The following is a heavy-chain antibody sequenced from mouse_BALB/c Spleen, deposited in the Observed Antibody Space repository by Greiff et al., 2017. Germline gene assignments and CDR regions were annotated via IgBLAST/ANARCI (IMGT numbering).Heavy chain of an antibody. CDR1: GFAFSSYD. CDR2: ISSGGGST. Sequence: EVKLMESGGGLVKPGGSLKLSCAASGFAFSSYDMSWVRQTPEKRLEWVAYISSGGGSTYYPDTVKGRFTISRDNAKNTLYLQMSSLKSEDTAMYYCARQGPYYYGSSPAMDYWGQGTSVTVSS. CDR3: ARQGPYYYGSSPAMDY. D-gene: IGHD1-1*01. J-gene: IGHJ4*01. V-gene: IGHV5-12-1*01.